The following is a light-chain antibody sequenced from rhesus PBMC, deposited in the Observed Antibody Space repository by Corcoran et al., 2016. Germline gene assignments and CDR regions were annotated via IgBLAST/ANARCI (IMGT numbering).Light chain of an antibody. V-gene: IGKV1-66*01. CDR2: DAS. CDR1: QDFNNY. CDR3: QQYNKSP. J-gene: IGKJ4*01. Sequence: DIQMTQSPSSLSASVGDRVTITCRASQDFNNYLSWYHQKPGKAPKPLLYDASSLETGVEPRFSGSRSGTDYTLTISSLQPEDIATYYCQQYNKSPFGGGTKVELK.